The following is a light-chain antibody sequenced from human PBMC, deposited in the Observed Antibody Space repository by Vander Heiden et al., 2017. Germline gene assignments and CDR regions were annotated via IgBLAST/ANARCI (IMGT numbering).Light chain of an antibody. V-gene: IGLV3-21*02. J-gene: IGLJ2*01. CDR1: NIRSKS. Sequence: SYVLTQPPSVSVAPGQTARITCGGNNIRSKSVYWYQQKPGQATVLGVEDGGDRPSGIPERFAGSNSEKNDTLTITRVEAGDEADDDCQVWDSRSDQVVFGGGTKLTVL. CDR3: QVWDSRSDQVV. CDR2: DGG.